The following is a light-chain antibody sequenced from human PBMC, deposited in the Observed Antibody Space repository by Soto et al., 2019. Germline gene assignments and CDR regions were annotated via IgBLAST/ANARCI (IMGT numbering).Light chain of an antibody. CDR3: QQSYNSPQT. V-gene: IGKV3-11*01. CDR2: DAS. J-gene: IGKJ1*01. Sequence: MVLTPSPDTLWFSECQSAMHPFRASQSVSSSIAWYQQKPGQAPRLLIYDASNGATGIPARFSGSGSGTDFTLTISSLQPEDFATYSCQQSYNSPQTFGQGTKV. CDR1: QSVSSS.